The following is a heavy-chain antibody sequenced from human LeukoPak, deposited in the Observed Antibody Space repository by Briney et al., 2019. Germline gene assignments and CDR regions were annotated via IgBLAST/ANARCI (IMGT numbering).Heavy chain of an antibody. CDR2: ASGTDGRT. CDR1: GFTFSSSA. D-gene: IGHD2-15*01. Sequence: GGSLRLSCAASGFTFSSSAMSWVRQAPAQALEWVSTASGTDGRTYYADSVKGRFAISSDNSKNTLFLQMNSLGAEDTAVYYCASRGGQSSFDYWGQGTLVTVSS. V-gene: IGHV3-23*01. J-gene: IGHJ4*02. CDR3: ASRGGQSSFDY.